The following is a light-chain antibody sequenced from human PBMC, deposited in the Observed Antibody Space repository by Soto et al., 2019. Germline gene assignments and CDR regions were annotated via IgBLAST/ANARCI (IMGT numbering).Light chain of an antibody. CDR3: LQDYNYPWT. V-gene: IGKV1-6*02. CDR1: QSLLHSNGYKY. Sequence: MTQSPHSLPVTPGEPRSISCRSSQSLLHSNGYKYLGWYQQKPGKAPKLLIYAASSLQSGVPSRFSGSGSGTGFTLTISSLQPEDCATYYCLQDYNYPWTFGQGTKVDIK. J-gene: IGKJ1*01. CDR2: AAS.